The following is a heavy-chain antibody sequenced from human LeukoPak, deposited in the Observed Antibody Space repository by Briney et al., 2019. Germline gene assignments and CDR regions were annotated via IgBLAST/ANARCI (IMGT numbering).Heavy chain of an antibody. J-gene: IGHJ5*02. D-gene: IGHD6-13*01. Sequence: PSETLSLTCTVSGGSISSGSYYWGWIRQPPGKGLEWIGSIYYSESTYNNPSIKSRVLKSRVTISVDTSKNQFSLELNSVTAADTAVYYCARDPSVAAAGNNWFDPWGQGTLVTVSS. CDR2: IYYSEST. CDR1: GGSISSGSYY. CDR3: ARDPSVAAAGNNWFDP. V-gene: IGHV4-39*07.